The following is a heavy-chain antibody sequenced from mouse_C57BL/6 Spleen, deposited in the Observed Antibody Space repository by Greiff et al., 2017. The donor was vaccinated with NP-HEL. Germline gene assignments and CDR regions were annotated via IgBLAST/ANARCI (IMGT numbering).Heavy chain of an antibody. Sequence: EVKLMESGAELVRPGASVKLSCTASGFNIKDYYMHWVKQRPEQGLEWIGRIDPEDGDTEYAPKFQGKATLTADTSSNTAYLQHSSLTSEDTAVYYCTHLYYYGSSSYAMDYWGQGTSVTVSS. CDR1: GFNIKDYY. CDR3: THLYYYGSSSYAMDY. D-gene: IGHD1-1*01. V-gene: IGHV14-1*01. J-gene: IGHJ4*01. CDR2: IDPEDGDT.